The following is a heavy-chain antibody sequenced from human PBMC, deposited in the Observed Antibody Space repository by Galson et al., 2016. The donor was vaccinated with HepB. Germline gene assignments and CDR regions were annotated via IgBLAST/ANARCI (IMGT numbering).Heavy chain of an antibody. CDR3: ARHSPDCATSACYRYWFDP. CDR2: VHYSGPT. D-gene: IGHD2-8*01. J-gene: IGHJ5*02. CDR1: GGSISDNSYS. Sequence: SETLSLTCRVSGGSISDNSYSWGWIRQPPGKGLEWIGSVHYSGPTYYKSSLKSRVTISVDTSKNQTYLKLSSVTAADTAVYDCARHSPDCATSACYRYWFDPWGQGTLVTVSS. V-gene: IGHV4-39*01.